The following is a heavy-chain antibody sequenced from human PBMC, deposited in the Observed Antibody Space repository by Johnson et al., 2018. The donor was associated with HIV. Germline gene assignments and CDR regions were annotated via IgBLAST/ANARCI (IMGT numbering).Heavy chain of an antibody. D-gene: IGHD6-6*01. CDR3: ARTLGRHDDAFDI. V-gene: IGHV3-23*04. Sequence: VQLVESGGGVAQPGRSLRLSCAASGLTFSSYAMSWVRQAPRKGLEWVSAISGSGGSTYYADSVTGRFTISRDTSKNTLYLQMNSLRAEDTAVYYCARTLGRHDDAFDIWGQGTMVTVSS. J-gene: IGHJ3*02. CDR1: GLTFSSYA. CDR2: ISGSGGST.